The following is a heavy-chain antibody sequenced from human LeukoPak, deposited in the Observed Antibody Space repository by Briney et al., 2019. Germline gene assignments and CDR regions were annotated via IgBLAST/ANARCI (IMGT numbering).Heavy chain of an antibody. CDR2: IYSGGST. D-gene: IGHD2-21*02. V-gene: IGHV3-53*01. CDR1: GFTVSSDY. CDR3: ARIQGLCGGDCV. Sequence: GGSLRLSCEASGFTVSSDYMSWVRQAPGKGLEWVSLIYSGGSTYYADSVRGRFTISRDNSKNTLSLQMNSLRAEDTAVYYCARIQGLCGGDCVWGQGTLVTVSS. J-gene: IGHJ4*02.